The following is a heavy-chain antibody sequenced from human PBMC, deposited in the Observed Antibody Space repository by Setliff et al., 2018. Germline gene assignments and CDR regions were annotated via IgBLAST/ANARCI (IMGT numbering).Heavy chain of an antibody. CDR2: VYYSGST. D-gene: IGHD1-1*01. J-gene: IGHJ6*02. V-gene: IGHV4-38-2*02. Sequence: PSETLSLTCTVSGYSISSGYYWGWIRQPPGKGLEWIGYVYYSGSTNYNPSLKSRVTISVDTSKNQFSLKLSSVTAADTAVYYCARGANSRGYYYGIDVWGQGTTVTVSS. CDR3: ARGANSRGYYYGIDV. CDR1: GYSISSGYY.